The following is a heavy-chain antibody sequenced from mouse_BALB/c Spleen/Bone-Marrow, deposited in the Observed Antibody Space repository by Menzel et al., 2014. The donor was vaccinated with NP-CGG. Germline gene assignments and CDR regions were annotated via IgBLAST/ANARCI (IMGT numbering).Heavy chain of an antibody. D-gene: IGHD2-14*01. J-gene: IGHJ1*01. Sequence: LVESGPELVKPGASVKMSCKASGYTFTSYVMHWVKQKPGQGLEWIGCINPYNDGTKYNEKFKGKATLTSDKSSSTAYMELSSLTSEDSAVYYCAGYDWYFDVWGAGTTVTVSS. CDR3: AGYDWYFDV. V-gene: IGHV1-14*01. CDR1: GYTFTSYV. CDR2: INPYNDGT.